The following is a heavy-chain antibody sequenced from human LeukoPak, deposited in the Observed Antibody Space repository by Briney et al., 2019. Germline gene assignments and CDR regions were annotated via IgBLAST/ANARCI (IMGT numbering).Heavy chain of an antibody. CDR3: ARGGVGLLIIPGWGYDNYGLDV. J-gene: IGHJ6*02. D-gene: IGHD3/OR15-3a*01. V-gene: IGHV3-21*01. CDR1: GFTLSTYS. CDR2: ISSSASYM. Sequence: PGGSLRLSCAASGFTLSTYSMNWVRQAAGKGLEWVSSISSSASYMYYADSVKGRFTISRDNAKNSLYLQMNSLRAEDTAVYYCARGGVGLLIIPGWGYDNYGLDVWGQGTTVTVSS.